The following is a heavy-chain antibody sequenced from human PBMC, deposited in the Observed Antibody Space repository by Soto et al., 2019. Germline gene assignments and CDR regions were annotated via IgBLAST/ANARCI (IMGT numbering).Heavy chain of an antibody. J-gene: IGHJ5*02. CDR2: IKSKTDGGTT. V-gene: IGHV3-15*07. CDR3: TTHLNYYDSSGYYYLNWFEP. D-gene: IGHD3-22*01. Sequence: GGSLRLSCAASGFTFSNAWMNWVRQAPGKGLEWVGRIKSKTDGGTTDYAAPVKGRFTISRDDSKNTLYLQMNSLKTEDTAVYYCTTHLNYYDSSGYYYLNWFEPWGQGTLVTVSS. CDR1: GFTFSNAW.